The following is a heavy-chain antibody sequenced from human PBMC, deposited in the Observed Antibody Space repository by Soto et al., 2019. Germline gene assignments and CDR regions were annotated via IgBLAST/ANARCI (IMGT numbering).Heavy chain of an antibody. J-gene: IGHJ5*02. D-gene: IGHD6-6*01. CDR2: TYYSGCS. Sequence: PSETLSLTCVVSGGSISSNSYYWGWIRQPPGKGLAWIGSTYYSGCSYYNPSLKCRVTISVVTSKNQFSLKLSSVTAADTAVFYCARHRARNWFDPWGQGTLFTVSS. V-gene: IGHV4-39*01. CDR3: ARHRARNWFDP. CDR1: GGSISSNSYY.